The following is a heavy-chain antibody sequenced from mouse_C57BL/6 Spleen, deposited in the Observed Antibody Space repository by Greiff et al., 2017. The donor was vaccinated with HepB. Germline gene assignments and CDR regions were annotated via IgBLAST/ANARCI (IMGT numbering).Heavy chain of an antibody. D-gene: IGHD2-1*01. V-gene: IGHV1-80*01. CDR1: GYAFSSYW. CDR2: IYPGDGDT. Sequence: QVQLQQSGAELVKPGASVKISCKASGYAFSSYWMNWVKQRPGKGLEWIGQIYPGDGDTNYNGKFKGKATLTADKSSSTAYMQLSSLTSEDSAVYFCARGGNYRYWYFDVWGTGTTVTVSS. J-gene: IGHJ1*03. CDR3: ARGGNYRYWYFDV.